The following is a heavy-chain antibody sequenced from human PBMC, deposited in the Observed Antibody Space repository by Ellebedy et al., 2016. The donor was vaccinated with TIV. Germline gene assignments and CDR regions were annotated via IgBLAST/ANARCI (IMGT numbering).Heavy chain of an antibody. D-gene: IGHD7-27*01. J-gene: IGHJ5*02. CDR3: ARKTLGNWFDP. CDR2: IHHSGGT. Sequence: LRLXXTVSGGSISSGTYYWTWIRQHPGKGLEWIGYIHHSGGTYFNPSLKSRATISVETSKNRFSLNLSSVTAADTAVYYCARKTLGNWFDPWGQGTLVTVSS. V-gene: IGHV4-31*03. CDR1: GGSISSGTYY.